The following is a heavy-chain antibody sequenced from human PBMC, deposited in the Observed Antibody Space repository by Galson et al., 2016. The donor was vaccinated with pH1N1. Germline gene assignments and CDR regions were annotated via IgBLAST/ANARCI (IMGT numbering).Heavy chain of an antibody. D-gene: IGHD1-26*01. J-gene: IGHJ4*02. CDR3: ARAPMGSTLYYCDY. CDR2: INPNNGDT. CDR1: EYTFIGYY. Sequence: VKVSCKASEYTFIGYYIHWMRQAPGHGLAWMGRINPNNGDTHYAQNFQGRVTMTRDTSISAAYMDLNRLRSDDTAVYYCARAPMGSTLYYCDYWGQGTLVTVSS. V-gene: IGHV1-2*06.